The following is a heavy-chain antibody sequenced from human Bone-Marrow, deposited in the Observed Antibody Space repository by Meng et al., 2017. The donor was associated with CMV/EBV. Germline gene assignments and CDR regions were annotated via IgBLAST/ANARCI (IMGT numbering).Heavy chain of an antibody. Sequence: GESLKISCGASGFTFSRYWMTWVRQAPGERQEWVANIKQDGSETYYMDSVKGRFTISRDNAKNPLHLQMNSLRVEDTAVYYCARDLRKEYGMDVWGRGTTVTVSS. CDR3: ARDLRKEYGMDV. J-gene: IGHJ6*02. CDR1: GFTFSRYW. V-gene: IGHV3-7*01. CDR2: IKQDGSET.